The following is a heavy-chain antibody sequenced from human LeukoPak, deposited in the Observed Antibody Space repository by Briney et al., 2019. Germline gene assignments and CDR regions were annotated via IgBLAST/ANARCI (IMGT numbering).Heavy chain of an antibody. Sequence: SETLSLTCTVSGGSISSYYWSWIRQPPGKGLEWIGYIYYSGSTNYNPSLKSRVTISVDTSKNQFSLKLSSVTAADTAVYYCARQVRAGGSYLITYYFDYWGQGTLVTVSS. D-gene: IGHD1-26*01. CDR3: ARQVRAGGSYLITYYFDY. J-gene: IGHJ4*02. V-gene: IGHV4-59*01. CDR1: GGSISSYY. CDR2: IYYSGST.